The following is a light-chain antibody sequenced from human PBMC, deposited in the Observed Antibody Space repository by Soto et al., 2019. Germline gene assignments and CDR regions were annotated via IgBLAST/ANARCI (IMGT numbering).Light chain of an antibody. CDR3: QSYDSSLSGSV. J-gene: IGLJ3*02. V-gene: IGLV2-11*01. Sequence: QSALTQPRSVSGSPGQSVTLSCTGTSSDVGGYHYVSWYQHHPGKAPKILIYDVNKRPSGVPDRFSGSKSGNTASLIISGLQTEDEADYYCQSYDSSLSGSVFGGGTQLTVL. CDR2: DVN. CDR1: SSDVGGYHY.